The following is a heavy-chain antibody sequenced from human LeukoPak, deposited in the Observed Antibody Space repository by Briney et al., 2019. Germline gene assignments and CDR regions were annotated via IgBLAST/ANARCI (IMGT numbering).Heavy chain of an antibody. J-gene: IGHJ4*02. Sequence: PGGSLRLSCAASEFTFSAYWMHWVRQVPGKGLVWVSRINGDGSSTSYADSVKGRFTISRDNAKNSLYLQMNSLRAEDTAVYYCARDLTTSMAYYFDCWGQGTLVTVSS. CDR3: ARDLTTSMAYYFDC. V-gene: IGHV3-74*01. D-gene: IGHD5-18*01. CDR1: EFTFSAYW. CDR2: INGDGSST.